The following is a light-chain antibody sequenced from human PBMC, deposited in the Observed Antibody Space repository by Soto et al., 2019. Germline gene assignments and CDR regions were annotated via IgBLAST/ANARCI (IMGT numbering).Light chain of an antibody. Sequence: AVVIQPPSASGTPGQRVTISCSGRNSNIGSNTVSWYHQVPGTAPKVVIYSSDQRPSGVPDRLSASKSGTSASLAISGLQSADEGDYYCVAWDDRLNGWVFGGGTQLTVL. CDR3: VAWDDRLNGWV. CDR2: SSD. CDR1: NSNIGSNT. V-gene: IGLV1-44*01. J-gene: IGLJ3*02.